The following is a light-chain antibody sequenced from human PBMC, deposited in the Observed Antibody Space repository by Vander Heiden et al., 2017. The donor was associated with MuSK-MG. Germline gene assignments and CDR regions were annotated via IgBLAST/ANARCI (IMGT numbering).Light chain of an antibody. CDR2: DAS. V-gene: IGKV1-33*01. Sequence: DIQMTHSPSSLSASLVDRVTITFQASQYISHYINWYQPYPGKAPKLLTNDASNWETGSPSWFCGSRSGTDFPFTISCLPPEESATYYCQQYVNHPTHTFGQGTKVEIK. CDR1: QYISHY. CDR3: QQYVNHPTHT. J-gene: IGKJ2*01.